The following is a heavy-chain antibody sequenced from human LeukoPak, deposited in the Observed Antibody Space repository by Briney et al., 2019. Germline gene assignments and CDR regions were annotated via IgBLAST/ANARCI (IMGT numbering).Heavy chain of an antibody. CDR2: IYLTGST. J-gene: IGHJ4*01. D-gene: IGHD2-2*01. Sequence: SETLSLTCAVSGGSISSSYYWSWVPQPPGMGLEWIGQIYLTGSTVYNPSLKSRVTMSLDKSSNQFSLKLFSVTAADTAVYFCARHSSTWFNFDSWGQGTLVTVSS. V-gene: IGHV4-4*02. CDR1: GGSISSSYY. CDR3: ARHSSTWFNFDS.